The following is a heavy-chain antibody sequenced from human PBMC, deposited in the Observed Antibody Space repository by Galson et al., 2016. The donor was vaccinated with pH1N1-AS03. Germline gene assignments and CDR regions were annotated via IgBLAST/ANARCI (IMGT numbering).Heavy chain of an antibody. V-gene: IGHV3-11*01. CDR2: ISSSGKTI. CDR1: GFTFSDYY. D-gene: IGHD6-19*01. J-gene: IGHJ4*02. CDR3: ARGEEKSGWYSGFVY. Sequence: SLRLTCAVSGFTFSDYYMSWFRQAPGEGLEWISYISSSGKTIHYADSVKGRFIISRDNVKNSLLLQMNGLRAEDTAVYYCARGEEKSGWYSGFVYWGQGTLAIVSS.